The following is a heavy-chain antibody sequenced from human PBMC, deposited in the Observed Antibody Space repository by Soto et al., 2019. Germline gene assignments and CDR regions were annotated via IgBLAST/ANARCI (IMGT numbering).Heavy chain of an antibody. CDR1: GGTFSSYA. D-gene: IGHD6-19*01. J-gene: IGHJ6*02. V-gene: IGHV1-69*13. Sequence: GASVKVSCKASGGTFSSYAISWVRQAPGQGLEWMGGIIPIFGTANYAQKFQGRVTITADESTSTAYMELSSLRSEDTAVYYCARDGSSGWQHYYYYGMDVWGQGTTVTVSS. CDR2: IIPIFGTA. CDR3: ARDGSSGWQHYYYYGMDV.